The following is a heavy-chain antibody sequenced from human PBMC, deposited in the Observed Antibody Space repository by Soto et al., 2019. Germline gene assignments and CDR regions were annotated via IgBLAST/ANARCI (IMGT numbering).Heavy chain of an antibody. J-gene: IGHJ4*02. CDR2: ISSNGGST. D-gene: IGHD5-18*01. V-gene: IGHV3-64D*06. CDR3: VKTLQYSYGLPH. CDR1: GFTFSSFA. Sequence: PGGSLRLSCAASGFTFSSFAMSWVRQAPEKGLEWVTAISSNGGSTYYADSVKGRFTISRDNSKNTLYLQMSSLRAEDTAVYYCVKTLQYSYGLPHWGQGTLVTVSS.